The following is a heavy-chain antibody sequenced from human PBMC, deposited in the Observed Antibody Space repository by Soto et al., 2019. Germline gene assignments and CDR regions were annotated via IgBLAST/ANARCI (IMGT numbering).Heavy chain of an antibody. CDR1: GGSIRRGGYS. CDR2: IYHNGST. V-gene: IGHV4-30-2*01. D-gene: IGHD2-2*01. J-gene: IGHJ5*02. CDR3: ARVPDR. Sequence: PSETLSLTCAVSGGSIRRGGYSWSWIRQPPGKGLEWIGYIYHNGSTYYNPSLKSRVTISVDRSKNQFSLNLSSVAAADTAVYYCARVPDRWGQGTLVTVSS.